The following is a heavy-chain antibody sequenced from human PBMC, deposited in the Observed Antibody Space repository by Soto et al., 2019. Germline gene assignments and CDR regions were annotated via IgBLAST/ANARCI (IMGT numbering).Heavy chain of an antibody. CDR3: VGGQYYFDY. CDR1: GFPFTTYG. Sequence: QVQLVESGGGVVQPGTSLRLSCAASGFPFTTYGMRWVREAPTKGLDWVAVISYDGSNKYYADSVRGRFTISRDNSKNTLYLQMNSLRPEDTALYYCVGGQYYFDYRGQGTLVTVSS. V-gene: IGHV3-30*03. J-gene: IGHJ4*02. D-gene: IGHD3-10*01. CDR2: ISYDGSNK.